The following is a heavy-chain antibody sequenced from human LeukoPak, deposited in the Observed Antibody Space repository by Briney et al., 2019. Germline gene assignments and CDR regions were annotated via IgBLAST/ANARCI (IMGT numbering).Heavy chain of an antibody. CDR3: ARVGMIFGVVLPSPTYY. V-gene: IGHV1-18*01. CDR2: ISAYNGNT. D-gene: IGHD3-3*01. CDR1: GYTFTSYG. Sequence: GASVKVSCKASGYTFTSYGISWVRQAPGQGLERMGWISAYNGNTNYAQKLQGRVTMTTDTSTSTAYMELRSLRSDDTAVYYCARVGMIFGVVLPSPTYYWGQGTLVTVSS. J-gene: IGHJ4*02.